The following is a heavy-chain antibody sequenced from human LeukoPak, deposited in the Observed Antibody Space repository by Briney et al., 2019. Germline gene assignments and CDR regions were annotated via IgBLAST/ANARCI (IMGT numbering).Heavy chain of an antibody. J-gene: IGHJ4*02. D-gene: IGHD6-13*01. CDR1: GFTFSTYA. CDR2: ISGGGGNT. CDR3: GRGGSSWLYFFEY. Sequence: GGSPRLSCAASGFTFSTYAMSWVRQAPGKGLEWVSSISGGGGNTYFADSVKGRFTISRDNSKNTLYLQMNSLRAEDTALYYCGRGGSSWLYFFEYWGQGTPVTVSS. V-gene: IGHV3-23*01.